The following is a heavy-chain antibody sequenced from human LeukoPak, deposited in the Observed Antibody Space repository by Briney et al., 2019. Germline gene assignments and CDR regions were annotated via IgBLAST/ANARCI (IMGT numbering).Heavy chain of an antibody. CDR2: ISGSGGST. D-gene: IGHD3-22*01. CDR1: AFTISSYG. Sequence: QPGGSLRLSCAASAFTISSYGMTWVRQAPGKGLECVALISGSGGSTYYADSVKGRFTISRDNSKNTVYLQLNSLRAEDTAVYYCAKGPQLGSGYHPASWGQGTLVTVSS. V-gene: IGHV3-23*01. J-gene: IGHJ5*02. CDR3: AKGPQLGSGYHPAS.